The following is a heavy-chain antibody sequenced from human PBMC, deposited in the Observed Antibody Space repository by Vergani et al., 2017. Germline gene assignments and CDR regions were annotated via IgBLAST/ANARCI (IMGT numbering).Heavy chain of an antibody. Sequence: QVQLQQWGAGLLKPSETLSLTCAVYGGSFSGYYWSWIRQPPGKGLEWIGEINHSGSTNYNPSLKSRVTISVDTSKNQFSLKLSSVTAADTAVYYCARGLSGSYYVGAFVYWGQGTLVTVSS. J-gene: IGHJ4*02. V-gene: IGHV4-34*01. CDR3: ARGLSGSYYVGAFVY. D-gene: IGHD1-26*01. CDR1: GGSFSGYY. CDR2: INHSGST.